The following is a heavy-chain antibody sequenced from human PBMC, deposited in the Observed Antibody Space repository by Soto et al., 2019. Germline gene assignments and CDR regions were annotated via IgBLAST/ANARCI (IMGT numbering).Heavy chain of an antibody. J-gene: IGHJ4*02. CDR1: GFTFSSYG. V-gene: IGHV3-33*01. CDR2: IGYDGRKK. Sequence: QVQLVESGGGVVQPGRSLRLSCAASGFTFSSYGMHWVRQAPGKGLEWVAVIGYDGRKKYYADSVRGRSTMSRENSKSTRYLQMNSLRAEDTAVSYCARDGDGDPRYWGQGTLVTVSS. CDR3: ARDGDGDPRY. D-gene: IGHD4-17*01.